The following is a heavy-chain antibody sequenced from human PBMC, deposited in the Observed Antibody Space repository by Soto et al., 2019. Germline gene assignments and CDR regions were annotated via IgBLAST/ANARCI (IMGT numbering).Heavy chain of an antibody. CDR1: GGSISSDIYH. CDR2: IYYSVSI. V-gene: IGHV4-30-4*08. D-gene: IGHD2-21*02. CDR3: AREDDGGDRDYYGLDV. J-gene: IGHJ6*02. Sequence: SETLSLTCTVSGGSISSDIYHWTWIRQSPGKGLECIGYIYYSVSIFYNPSFKSRVTISVDTSKNQFSLQLSSVTAADTALYFCAREDDGGDRDYYGLDVWGQGTTVTVSS.